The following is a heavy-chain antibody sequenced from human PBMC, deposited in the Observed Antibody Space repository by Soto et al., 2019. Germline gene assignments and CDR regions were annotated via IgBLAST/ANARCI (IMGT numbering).Heavy chain of an antibody. CDR2: IYYSGST. CDR1: GGSISSSSYY. Sequence: SETLSLTCTVSGGSISSSSYYWSWIRQPPGKGLEWIGYIYYSGSTNYNPSLKSRVTISVDTSKNQFSLKLSSVTAADTAVYYCARDRDPNWFDPWGQGTLVTVSS. V-gene: IGHV4-61*01. J-gene: IGHJ5*02. CDR3: ARDRDPNWFDP.